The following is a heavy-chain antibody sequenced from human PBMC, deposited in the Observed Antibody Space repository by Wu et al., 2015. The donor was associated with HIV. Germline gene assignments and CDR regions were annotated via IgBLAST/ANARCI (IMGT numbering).Heavy chain of an antibody. CDR3: ARGKNNWNFFHY. D-gene: IGHD2/OR15-2a*01. J-gene: IGHJ4*02. CDR2: INPSGGYT. CDR1: GYIFNNYY. Sequence: QVVLVQSGAEVKKPGASVKVSCKASGYIFNNYYVHWVRQAPGQGPEWMGLINPSGGYTRFAQGFQERVSLTSDISASTAYMEIRNLRFEDTAVYFCARGKNNWNFFHYWGQGTLVAVSS. V-gene: IGHV1-46*02.